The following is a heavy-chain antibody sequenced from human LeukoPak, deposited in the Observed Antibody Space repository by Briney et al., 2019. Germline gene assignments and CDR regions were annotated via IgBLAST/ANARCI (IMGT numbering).Heavy chain of an antibody. CDR1: GGSFSGYY. Sequence: SETLSLTCAVYGGSFSGYYWSWIRQPPGKGLEWIGEINRSGSTNYNPSLKSRVTISVDTSKNQFSLKLSSVTAADTAVYYCARGPIGVVVPAARAINFDYWGQGTLVTVSS. V-gene: IGHV4-34*01. CDR2: INRSGST. CDR3: ARGPIGVVVPAARAINFDY. J-gene: IGHJ4*02. D-gene: IGHD2-2*01.